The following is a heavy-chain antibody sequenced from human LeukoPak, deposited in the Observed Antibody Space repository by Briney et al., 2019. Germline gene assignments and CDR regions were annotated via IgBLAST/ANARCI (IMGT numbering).Heavy chain of an antibody. J-gene: IGHJ4*02. Sequence: PSGTLSLTCAVSGDSISRSNWWSWVRQPPGKGLEWIGEIYHSGNTNYNPPLKSRVTISLDKSKNQFSLKLNSVTAADTAVYYCARVGALGGHDFWGQGSLVTVSS. CDR2: IYHSGNT. CDR3: ARVGALGGHDF. V-gene: IGHV4-4*02. CDR1: GDSISRSNW. D-gene: IGHD1-26*01.